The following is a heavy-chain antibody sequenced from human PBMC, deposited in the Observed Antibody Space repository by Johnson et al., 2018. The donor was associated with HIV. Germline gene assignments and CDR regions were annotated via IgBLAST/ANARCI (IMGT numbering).Heavy chain of an antibody. CDR1: GFTFSSYA. V-gene: IGHV3-30-3*01. D-gene: IGHD6-13*01. J-gene: IGHJ3*02. Sequence: QVQLVESGGGVVQPGRSLRLSCAASGFTFSSYAMHWVRQAPGKGLEWVAVISYGGSNKYYADSVKGRFTISRDNSKNTLYLQMNSLRAEDTAVYYCASWGVGSSWNHDAFDIWGQGTMVTVSS. CDR2: ISYGGSNK. CDR3: ASWGVGSSWNHDAFDI.